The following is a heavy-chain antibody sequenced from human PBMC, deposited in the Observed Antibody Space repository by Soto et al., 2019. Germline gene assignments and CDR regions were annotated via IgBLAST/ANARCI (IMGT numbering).Heavy chain of an antibody. Sequence: GGSLRLSCAASGFTFSSYSMNWVRQAPGKGLEWVSSISSSSSYIYYADSVKGRFTISRDNAKNSLYLQMNSLRAEDTAVYYCARVHCSAGTCLDGLDFWGQGTTVTVS. CDR2: ISSSSSYI. D-gene: IGHD2-15*01. V-gene: IGHV3-21*01. J-gene: IGHJ6*02. CDR3: ARVHCSAGTCLDGLDF. CDR1: GFTFSSYS.